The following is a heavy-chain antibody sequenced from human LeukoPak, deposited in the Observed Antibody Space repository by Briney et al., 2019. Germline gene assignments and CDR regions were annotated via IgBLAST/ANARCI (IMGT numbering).Heavy chain of an antibody. D-gene: IGHD5-18*01. CDR3: ARVEGYSFDP. CDR2: IKQDGSEK. V-gene: IGHV3-7*01. J-gene: IGHJ5*02. CDR1: GFTFSSYW. Sequence: GGSLRLSCAAPGFTFSSYWMSWVRQAPGKGLEWVANIKQDGSEKYYVDSAKGRFTISRDNAKNSLYLQMNSLRAEDTAVYYCARVEGYSFDPWGQGTLVTVSS.